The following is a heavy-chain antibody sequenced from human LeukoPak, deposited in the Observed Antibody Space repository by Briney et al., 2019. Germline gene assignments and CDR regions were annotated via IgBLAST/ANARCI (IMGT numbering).Heavy chain of an antibody. CDR1: EFIVSINY. CDR3: AKGAAEGYSYGFGLDY. D-gene: IGHD5-18*01. Sequence: PGGSLRLSCAASEFIVSINYMTWVRQAPGKGLEWVSLIYSRGDTKYADSVKGRFTISRDNAKNSLYLQMNSLRAEDTAVYYCAKGAAEGYSYGFGLDYWGQGTLVTVSS. J-gene: IGHJ4*02. CDR2: IYSRGDT. V-gene: IGHV3-66*01.